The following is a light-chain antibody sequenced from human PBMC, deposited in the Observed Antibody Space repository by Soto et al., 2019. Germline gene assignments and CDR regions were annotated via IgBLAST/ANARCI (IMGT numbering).Light chain of an antibody. CDR2: GAS. V-gene: IGKV3-15*01. CDR1: QSVSNK. Sequence: EIVMTQSPATLSVSPGERVSLSCRASQSVSNKLAWYQQKPGQAPRLLIYGASRRATGILARFSGNGSVTEFTLTIGGLQSEDFAVYYCQQYSNWPQTFGQGNTVEIK. J-gene: IGKJ1*01. CDR3: QQYSNWPQT.